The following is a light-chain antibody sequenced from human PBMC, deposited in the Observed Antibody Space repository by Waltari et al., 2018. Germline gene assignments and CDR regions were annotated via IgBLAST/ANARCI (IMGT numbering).Light chain of an antibody. CDR1: RLRRYS. Sequence: SSELTPDPTVSVALGQTVRITCHGDRLRRYSASWYQQRPGQAPVLVFYGQDTRPSGIPDRFSGSTSGDTATLTITGTQAEDEADYYCLSRDISSTRFFGGGTRLTV. CDR2: GQD. CDR3: LSRDISSTRF. V-gene: IGLV3-19*01. J-gene: IGLJ2*01.